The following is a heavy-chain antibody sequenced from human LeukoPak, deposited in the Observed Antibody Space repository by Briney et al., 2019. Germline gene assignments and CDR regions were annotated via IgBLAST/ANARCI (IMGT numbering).Heavy chain of an antibody. CDR1: GFTFSSYS. J-gene: IGHJ4*02. Sequence: GGSLRLSCAASGFTFSSYSMNWVRQAPGKGLEWVSSIISSSSYIYYADSVKGRFTISRDNAKNSLYLQMNSLRAEDTAVYYCARDGAYGDYDYIDYWGQGTLVTVSS. V-gene: IGHV3-21*01. D-gene: IGHD4-17*01. CDR2: IISSSSYI. CDR3: ARDGAYGDYDYIDY.